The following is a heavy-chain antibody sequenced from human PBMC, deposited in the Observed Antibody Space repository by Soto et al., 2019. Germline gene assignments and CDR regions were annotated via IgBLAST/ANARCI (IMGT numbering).Heavy chain of an antibody. J-gene: IGHJ6*03. CDR2: IWYDGSNK. D-gene: IGHD3-10*01. Sequence: QVQLVESGGGVVQPGRSLRLSCAASGFTFSTYGMHWVRQAPGKGLEWVAVIWYDGSNKYYADSVEGRFTISRHNSKNTLYLQMNSLRAEDTAVYYCARTIRDFAYGSWDVWGKGTTVTVSS. V-gene: IGHV3-33*01. CDR1: GFTFSTYG. CDR3: ARTIRDFAYGSWDV.